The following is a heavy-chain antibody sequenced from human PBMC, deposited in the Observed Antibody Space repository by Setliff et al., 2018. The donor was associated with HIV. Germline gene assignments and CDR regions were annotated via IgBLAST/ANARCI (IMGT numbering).Heavy chain of an antibody. Sequence: PSETLSLTCTVSGGSISSSSYYWGWIRQPPGKGLEWIGSIYYSGSTYYNPSLKRRVTISVDTSKNQFSLKLSSVTAADTAVYYCARRSSWYGDAFDIWGQGTMVTVS. CDR2: IYYSGST. CDR3: ARRSSWYGDAFDI. D-gene: IGHD6-13*01. CDR1: GGSISSSSYY. V-gene: IGHV4-39*01. J-gene: IGHJ3*02.